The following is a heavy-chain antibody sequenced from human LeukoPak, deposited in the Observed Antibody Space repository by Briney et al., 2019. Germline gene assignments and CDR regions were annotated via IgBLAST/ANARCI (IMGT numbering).Heavy chain of an antibody. V-gene: IGHV1-2*02. Sequence: GASVKVSCKTSGYTFTGYYMHWVRQAPGQGLEWMGWINPNSGGTNYAQKFQGRVTMTRDTSISTAYMELSRLRSDDTAVYYCARDPTPLYYDFWSGYSDYMDVWGKGTTVTVSS. CDR2: INPNSGGT. CDR3: ARDPTPLYYDFWSGYSDYMDV. CDR1: GYTFTGYY. D-gene: IGHD3-3*01. J-gene: IGHJ6*03.